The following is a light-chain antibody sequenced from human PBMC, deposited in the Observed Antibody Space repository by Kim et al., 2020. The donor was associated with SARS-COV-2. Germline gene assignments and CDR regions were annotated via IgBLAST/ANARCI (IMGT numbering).Light chain of an antibody. Sequence: GPSVTISCTGTSSDVGGYNYVSWYQQHPGKAPNLMIYDVSKRPSGVPDRFSGSKSGNTASLTISGLQAEDEADYYCCSYAGSYTWVFGGGTQLTVL. J-gene: IGLJ3*02. V-gene: IGLV2-11*01. CDR2: DVS. CDR1: SSDVGGYNY. CDR3: CSYAGSYTWV.